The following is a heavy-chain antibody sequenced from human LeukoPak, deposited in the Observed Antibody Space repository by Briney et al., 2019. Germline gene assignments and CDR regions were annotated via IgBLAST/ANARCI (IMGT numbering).Heavy chain of an antibody. CDR2: IGTAGDT. CDR1: GFTFSSYD. D-gene: IGHD3-10*01. V-gene: IGHV3-13*01. J-gene: IGHJ6*02. Sequence: PGGSLRLSCAASGFTFSSYDMHWVRQATGKGLEWVSAIGTAGDTYYPGSVKGRFTISRENAKNSLYLQMNSLRAEDTALYYCAKDIRPYYYGSGVKYGMDVWGQGTTVTVSS. CDR3: AKDIRPYYYGSGVKYGMDV.